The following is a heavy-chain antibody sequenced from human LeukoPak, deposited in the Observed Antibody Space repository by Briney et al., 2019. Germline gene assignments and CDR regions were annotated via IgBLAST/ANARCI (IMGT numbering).Heavy chain of an antibody. D-gene: IGHD3-10*01. CDR3: ARGGSPYGMDV. CDR2: TSSSGSTI. Sequence: GGSLRLSCVASGFPFGNYAMKWVRQASGKGLEWISYTSSSGSTIYYADSVRGRFTMSRDNAKKSMYLQMNSLSAEDTAIYYCARGGSPYGMDVWGPGTTVTVSS. V-gene: IGHV3-48*03. CDR1: GFPFGNYA. J-gene: IGHJ6*02.